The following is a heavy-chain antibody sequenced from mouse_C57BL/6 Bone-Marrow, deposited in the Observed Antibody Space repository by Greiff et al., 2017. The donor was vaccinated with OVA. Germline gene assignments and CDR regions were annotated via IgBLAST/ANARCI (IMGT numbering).Heavy chain of an antibody. CDR1: GYTFTSYW. CDR2: IHPNSGST. D-gene: IGHD2-4*01. Sequence: QVQLQQPGAELVKPGASVKLSCKASGYTFTSYWMHWVKQRPGQGLEWIGMIHPNSGSTNYNEKFKSKATLTVDKSSSTAYMQLSSLTSEDSAVYYCARHYDDERDYYDRDYGGQGNSVTVTS. CDR3: ARHYDDERDYYDRDY. V-gene: IGHV1-64*01. J-gene: IGHJ4*01.